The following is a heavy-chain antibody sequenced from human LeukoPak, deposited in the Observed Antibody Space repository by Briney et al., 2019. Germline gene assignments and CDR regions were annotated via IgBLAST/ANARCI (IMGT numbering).Heavy chain of an antibody. J-gene: IGHJ6*03. D-gene: IGHD3-10*01. Sequence: GGSLRLSCAASGFTFCDYYMSWIRQAPGKGLGWVSYIISSGSTIYYADSVRGRFTISRDNAKNSLYLQMNSLRAEDTAVYYCARDREVRVRGVRSYYYYMDVWGKGTTVTISS. V-gene: IGHV3-11*01. CDR1: GFTFCDYY. CDR2: IISSGSTI. CDR3: ARDREVRVRGVRSYYYYMDV.